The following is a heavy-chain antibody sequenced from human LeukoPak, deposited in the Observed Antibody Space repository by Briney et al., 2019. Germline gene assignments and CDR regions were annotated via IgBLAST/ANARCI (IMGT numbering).Heavy chain of an antibody. V-gene: IGHV4-59*01. CDR1: GGSISSYY. Sequence: SETLSLTCTVSGGSISSYYWSWIRQPPGKGLEWIGYIYYSGSTNYNPSLKSRVTISVDTSKNQFSLKLSSVTAADTAVYYCARDRGYDILTGYYYYMDVWGKGTTVTVSS. J-gene: IGHJ6*03. CDR2: IYYSGST. CDR3: ARDRGYDILTGYYYYMDV. D-gene: IGHD3-9*01.